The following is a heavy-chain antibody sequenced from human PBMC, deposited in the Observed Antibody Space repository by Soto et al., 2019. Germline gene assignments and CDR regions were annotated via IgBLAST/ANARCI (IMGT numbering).Heavy chain of an antibody. CDR1: GFSLSTSGVG. D-gene: IGHD3-10*02. CDR2: IYWDEDK. CDR3: AHVFTSLAPLDS. J-gene: IGHJ4*02. Sequence: QITLKESGPALVKPTQTLTLTCTFSGFSLSTSGVGVGWIRQPPGKALQWLGFIYWDEDKRYSPSLKSRLTITKDTSKSQVVLTMTNMEPVDTATYYCAHVFTSLAPLDSWGQGTLVTVSA. V-gene: IGHV2-5*02.